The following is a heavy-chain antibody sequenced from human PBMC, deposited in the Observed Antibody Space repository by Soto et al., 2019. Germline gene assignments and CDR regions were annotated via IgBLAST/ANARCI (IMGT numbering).Heavy chain of an antibody. D-gene: IGHD6-19*01. CDR2: IWYDGSNK. CDR3: ARDVRQWLGSFDY. Sequence: GGSLRLSCAASGFTFSSYGMHWVRQAPGKGLEWVAVIWYDGSNKYYADSVKGRFTISRDNSKNTLYLQMNSLRAEDTAVYYCARDVRQWLGSFDYWGQGTLVTVSS. J-gene: IGHJ4*02. CDR1: GFTFSSYG. V-gene: IGHV3-33*01.